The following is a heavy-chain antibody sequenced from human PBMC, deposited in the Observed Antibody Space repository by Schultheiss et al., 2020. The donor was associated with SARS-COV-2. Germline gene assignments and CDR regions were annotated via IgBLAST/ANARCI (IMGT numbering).Heavy chain of an antibody. CDR1: GFTFDDYT. Sequence: GGSLRLSCAASGFTFDDYTMHWVRQAPGKGLEWVSLISWDGGSTYYADSVKGRFTISRDNSKNTLYLQMNSLRAEDTAVYYCARPTHATSWGQGTLVTVSS. V-gene: IGHV3-43*01. CDR2: ISWDGGST. J-gene: IGHJ5*02. D-gene: IGHD1-1*01. CDR3: ARPTHATS.